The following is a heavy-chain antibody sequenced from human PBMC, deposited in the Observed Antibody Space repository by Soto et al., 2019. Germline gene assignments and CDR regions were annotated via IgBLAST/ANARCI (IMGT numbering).Heavy chain of an antibody. CDR1: GDSVSSNSAA. J-gene: IGHJ4*02. V-gene: IGHV6-1*01. D-gene: IGHD4-4*01. CDR2: TYYRSKWYN. Sequence: SQTLSLTCAISGDSVSSNSAAWNWIRQSPSRGLEWLGRTYYRSKWYNDYAVSVKSRITINPDTSKNQFSLQLNSVAPEDTAVYCCARSYEVTDYFAYWGQGTLVTVSS. CDR3: ARSYEVTDYFAY.